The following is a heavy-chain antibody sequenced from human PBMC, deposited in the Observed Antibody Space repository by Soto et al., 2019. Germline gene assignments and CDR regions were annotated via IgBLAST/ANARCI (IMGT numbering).Heavy chain of an antibody. CDR3: ARGTPYDSSGYYYGAHDY. V-gene: IGHV3-21*01. CDR2: ISSSSSYI. CDR1: GFTFSSYS. Sequence: EVQLVESGGGLVKPGGSLRLSCAASGFTFSSYSMNWVRQAPGTGLEWVSSISSSSSYIYYADSVKGRVTISRDNAKNSLYLQMQSLRAEDTAVDYCARGTPYDSSGYYYGAHDYWGQGTLVTVSS. D-gene: IGHD3-22*01. J-gene: IGHJ4*02.